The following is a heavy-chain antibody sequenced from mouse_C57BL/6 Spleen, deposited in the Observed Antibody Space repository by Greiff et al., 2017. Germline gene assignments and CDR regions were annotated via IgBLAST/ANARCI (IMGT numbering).Heavy chain of an antibody. J-gene: IGHJ3*01. Sequence: VQLQQSGAGLVRPGASVTLSCKASGYTFTDYEVHWVKQPPVRGLVWIGAIVPDTGGTASNQTFKGKAILTADKSSSTAYMELRSRTSEDSAVYYCRRNGFDYWGQGALVTVSA. CDR2: IVPDTGGT. D-gene: IGHD1-1*01. CDR1: GYTFTDYE. V-gene: IGHV1-15*01. CDR3: RRNGFDY.